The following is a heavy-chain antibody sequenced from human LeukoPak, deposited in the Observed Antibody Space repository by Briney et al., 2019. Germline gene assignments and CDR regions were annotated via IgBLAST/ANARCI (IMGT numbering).Heavy chain of an antibody. J-gene: IGHJ3*01. Sequence: PSETLSLTCTVSGDSASGHYWSWIRQNPGKELQWIGYVSYSGGTNYNPSLKRRVSISLDTSKNQFSLKLSSPAAADPAVYYCARAPMAITTSAFPDAFDFWGQGTMVTVSS. CDR3: ARAPMAITTSAFPDAFDF. D-gene: IGHD5-12*01. V-gene: IGHV4-59*02. CDR2: VSYSGGT. CDR1: GDSASGHY.